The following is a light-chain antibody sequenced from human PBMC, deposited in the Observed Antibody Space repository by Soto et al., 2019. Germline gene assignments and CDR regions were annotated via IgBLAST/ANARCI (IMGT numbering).Light chain of an antibody. Sequence: EIVLTQSPATLSLSPGERATLSCRASQSVSSYLAWYQQKPGQAPRLLIYATSSRATDIPDRFIGYGSGTDFTLTISGLEPEDFAVYYCQQYNNWPPERAFGPGTKVDIK. V-gene: IGKV3-11*01. J-gene: IGKJ3*01. CDR1: QSVSSY. CDR2: ATS. CDR3: QQYNNWPPERA.